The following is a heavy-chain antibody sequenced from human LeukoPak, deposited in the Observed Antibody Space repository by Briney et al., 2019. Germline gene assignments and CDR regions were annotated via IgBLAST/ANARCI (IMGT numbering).Heavy chain of an antibody. CDR3: ARASWVSSTDAVR. J-gene: IGHJ4*02. CDR2: IRGNGDT. V-gene: IGHV3-23*01. Sequence: GGSLRLSCAASGFIFSSFAMRWVRQGPARGLEWVSSIRGNGDTFYSDSVKGRFTLSSDSSTNTVYFQLNNLRVEDTAIYYCARASWVSSTDAVRWGQGTLVTVSS. D-gene: IGHD3-16*01. CDR1: GFIFSSFA.